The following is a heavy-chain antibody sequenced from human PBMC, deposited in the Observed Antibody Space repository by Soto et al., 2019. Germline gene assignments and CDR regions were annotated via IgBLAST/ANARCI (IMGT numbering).Heavy chain of an antibody. Sequence: GGSLRLSCAASGFTFSGSAMHWVRQASGKGLEWVGRIRSKANSCATAYAASVKGRFTISRDDSKNTAYLQMNSLKTEDTAVYYCTRQGLFGELKSYYYYMDVWGKGTTVTVSS. CDR2: IRSKANSCAT. J-gene: IGHJ6*03. CDR3: TRQGLFGELKSYYYYMDV. CDR1: GFTFSGSA. V-gene: IGHV3-73*01. D-gene: IGHD3-10*01.